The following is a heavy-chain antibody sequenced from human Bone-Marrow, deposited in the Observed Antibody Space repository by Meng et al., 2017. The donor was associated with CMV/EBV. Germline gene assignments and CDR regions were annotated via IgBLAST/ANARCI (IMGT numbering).Heavy chain of an antibody. CDR1: GFTFSSSW. D-gene: IGHD3-3*01. J-gene: IGHJ4*02. CDR3: AREYYDFWSGYKTYFDY. V-gene: IGHV3-48*04. Sequence: GGSLRLSCVASGFTFSSSWMSWVRRAPGKGLEWVSYISSSSSTIYYADSVKGRFTISRDNAKNSLYLQMNSLRAEDTAVYYCAREYYDFWSGYKTYFDYWGQGTLVTVSS. CDR2: ISSSSSTI.